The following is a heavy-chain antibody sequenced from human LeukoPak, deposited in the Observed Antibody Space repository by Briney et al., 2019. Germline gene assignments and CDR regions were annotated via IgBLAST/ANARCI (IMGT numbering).Heavy chain of an antibody. Sequence: GGSLRLSCAASGFTFSNAWMSWVRQAPGKGLEWVGRIKSKTDGGTTDYAAPVKGRFTISRDDSKNTLYLQMNSLKTEDTAVYYCTTDLGITMVRGVIGDAFDIWGQGTMVTVSS. CDR1: GFTFSNAW. CDR2: IKSKTDGGTT. D-gene: IGHD3-10*01. J-gene: IGHJ3*02. V-gene: IGHV3-15*01. CDR3: TTDLGITMVRGVIGDAFDI.